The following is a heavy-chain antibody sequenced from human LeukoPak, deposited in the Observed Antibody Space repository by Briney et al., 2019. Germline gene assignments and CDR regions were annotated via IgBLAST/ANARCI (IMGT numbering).Heavy chain of an antibody. CDR1: GFTFSSYG. CDR2: IRYDGSNK. CDR3: TKGHYYGSGSYWV. J-gene: IGHJ4*02. D-gene: IGHD3-10*01. V-gene: IGHV3-30*02. Sequence: GGSLRLSCAASGFTFSSYGMHWVRQAPGKGLEWVAFIRYDGSNKYYADSVKGRFTISRDNFKNTLYLQMNGLRADDTAVYYCTKGHYYGSGSYWVWGQGTLVTVSS.